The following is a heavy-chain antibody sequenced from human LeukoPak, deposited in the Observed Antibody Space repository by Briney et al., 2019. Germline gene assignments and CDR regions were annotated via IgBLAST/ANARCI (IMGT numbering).Heavy chain of an antibody. CDR3: ARDGAHDYGDYDFDY. V-gene: IGHV3-53*05. D-gene: IGHD4-17*01. J-gene: IGHJ4*02. CDR2: IYSGGST. CDR1: GFTESNSF. Sequence: RGVSLRLTHAASGFTESNSFKRWVRQTLRKGLEWVSVIYSGGSTYYADAVKGRFTISRDNSKNTLYLQMNSLRAEDTAVYYCARDGAHDYGDYDFDYWGQGTLVTVSS.